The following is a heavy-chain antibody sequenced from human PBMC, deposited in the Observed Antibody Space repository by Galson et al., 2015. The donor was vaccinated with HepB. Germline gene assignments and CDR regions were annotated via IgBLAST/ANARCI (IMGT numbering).Heavy chain of an antibody. CDR3: ARAAHCSTTSCYNYYYYYGMDV. J-gene: IGHJ6*02. Sequence: SLRLSCAASGFTFSSYAFHWVRQAPGKGLEWVAVISYDGSNKYYADSAKGQFTISRDNSKNTLYLQMNSLRAEDTAVYYCARAAHCSTTSCYNYYYYYGMDVWGQGTTVTVSS. CDR1: GFTFSSYA. CDR2: ISYDGSNK. V-gene: IGHV3-30*04. D-gene: IGHD2-2*01.